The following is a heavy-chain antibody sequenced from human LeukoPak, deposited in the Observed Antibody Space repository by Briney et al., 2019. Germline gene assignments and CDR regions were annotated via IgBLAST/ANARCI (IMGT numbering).Heavy chain of an antibody. J-gene: IGHJ4*02. Sequence: SVKVSCKASRGTFSSYAISWVRQAPGQGLEWMGRIIPILGIANYAQKFQGRVTITADKSTTTAYMELSSLRSEDTAVYYCARVQRQPYDSSGYLDYWGQGTLVTVSS. CDR2: IIPILGIA. D-gene: IGHD3-22*01. CDR3: ARVQRQPYDSSGYLDY. CDR1: RGTFSSYA. V-gene: IGHV1-69*04.